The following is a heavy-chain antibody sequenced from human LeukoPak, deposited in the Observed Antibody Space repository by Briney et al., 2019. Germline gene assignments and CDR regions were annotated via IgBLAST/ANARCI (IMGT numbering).Heavy chain of an antibody. V-gene: IGHV4-39*07. Sequence: SETLSLTCTVSGGSISSSSYYWGWIRQPPGKGLEWIRSIYYSGSTYYNPSLKSRVTISVDTSKNQFSLKLSSVTAADTAVYYCAREGTPGAYYDSRFDPWGQGTLVTVSS. J-gene: IGHJ5*02. CDR1: GGSISSSSYY. CDR2: IYYSGST. D-gene: IGHD3-9*01. CDR3: AREGTPGAYYDSRFDP.